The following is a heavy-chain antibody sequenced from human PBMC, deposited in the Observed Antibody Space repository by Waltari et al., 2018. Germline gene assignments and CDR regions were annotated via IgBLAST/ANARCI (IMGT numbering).Heavy chain of an antibody. V-gene: IGHV4-38-2*02. CDR3: ARDPERASLPPFDV. CDR1: GDSISDTFY. J-gene: IGHJ4*02. Sequence: QVQLQESGPGLVKPSETLSLSCAVSGDSISDTFYWNWIRQPPGRGLEWIGNIYGKSATTYSNPSLKSRVTISKDTSKNQLLRKLKSVTAADTAVYFCARDPERASLPPFDVWGRGILVTVSS. D-gene: IGHD3-3*02. CDR2: IYGKSATT.